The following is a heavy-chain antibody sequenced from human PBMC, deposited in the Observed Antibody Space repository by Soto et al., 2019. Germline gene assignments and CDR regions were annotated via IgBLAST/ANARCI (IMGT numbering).Heavy chain of an antibody. J-gene: IGHJ3*02. V-gene: IGHV3-7*04. CDR1: GFTFSSYW. Sequence: QSGGSLRLSCAASGFTFSSYWMSWVRQAPGKGLEWVANIKQDGSEKYYVDSVKGRFTISRDNAKNSLYLQMNSLRAEDTAVYYCARGAYYYDSSGYYHGAFDIWGQGTMVTVSS. CDR3: ARGAYYYDSSGYYHGAFDI. CDR2: IKQDGSEK. D-gene: IGHD3-22*01.